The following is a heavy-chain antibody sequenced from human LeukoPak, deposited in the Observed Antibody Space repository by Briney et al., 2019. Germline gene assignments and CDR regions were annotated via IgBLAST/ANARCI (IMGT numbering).Heavy chain of an antibody. CDR3: ARGVTRGYSSSWYYFDY. J-gene: IGHJ4*02. V-gene: IGHV4-59*02. Sequence: SETLSLTCTISGGSVSDYYWSWIRQSPGKGLEWNGYIYHTGSTNYNPSLKSRVTISVDTSKNQFSLKLSSVTAADTAVYYCARGVTRGYSSSWYYFDYWGQGTLVTVSS. CDR1: GGSVSDYY. D-gene: IGHD6-13*01. CDR2: IYHTGST.